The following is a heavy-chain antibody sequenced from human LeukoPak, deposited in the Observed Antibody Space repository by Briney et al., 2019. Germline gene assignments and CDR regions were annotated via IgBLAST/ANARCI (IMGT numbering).Heavy chain of an antibody. CDR3: ARWNAVITSLDY. CDR1: GGTLNSFY. CDR2: VYYTGST. V-gene: IGHV4-59*08. Sequence: SETLSLTCSVSGGTLNSFYWSWIRQPPGKGLEYIGYVYYTGSTKYKPSLRSRVTMSADTSKNQFSLKLNSATAADTAVYYCARWNAVITSLDYWGQGILVAVSS. D-gene: IGHD2-21*01. J-gene: IGHJ4*02.